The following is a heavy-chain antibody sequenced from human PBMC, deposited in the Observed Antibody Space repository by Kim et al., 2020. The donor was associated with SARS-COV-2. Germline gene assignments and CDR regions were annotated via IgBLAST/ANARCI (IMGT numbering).Heavy chain of an antibody. CDR2: IIPIFGTA. D-gene: IGHD3-9*01. J-gene: IGHJ4*02. Sequence: SVKVSCKASGGTFSSYAISWVRQAPGQGLEWMGGIIPIFGTANYAQKFQGRVTITADESTSTAYMELSSLRSEDTAVYYCARDDSYYDILTGVGNFDYWGQGTLVTVSS. V-gene: IGHV1-69*13. CDR3: ARDDSYYDILTGVGNFDY. CDR1: GGTFSSYA.